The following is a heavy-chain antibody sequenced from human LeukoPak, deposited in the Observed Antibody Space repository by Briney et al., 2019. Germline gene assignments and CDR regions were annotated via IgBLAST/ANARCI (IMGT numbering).Heavy chain of an antibody. CDR1: GYTFTSYA. D-gene: IGHD3-22*01. J-gene: IGHJ3*02. CDR3: ASLSYYYDSSGLGAFDI. Sequence: GASVKVSCKASGYTFTSYAISWVRQAPGQGLEWMGRIIPILGIANYAQKFQGRVTITADKSTSTAYMELSSLRSEDTAVYYCASLSYYYDSSGLGAFDIWGQGTMVTVSS. CDR2: IIPILGIA. V-gene: IGHV1-69*04.